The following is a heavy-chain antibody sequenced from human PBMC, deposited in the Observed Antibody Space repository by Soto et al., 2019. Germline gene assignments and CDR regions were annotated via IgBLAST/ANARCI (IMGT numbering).Heavy chain of an antibody. CDR3: ARGYYDFWSGYQTQNYYYYVMDV. V-gene: IGHV1-46*01. CDR1: GYTFTSYY. D-gene: IGHD3-3*01. J-gene: IGHJ6*02. Sequence: ASVKVSCKASGYTFTSYYMHWVRQAPGQGLEWMGIINPSGGSTSYAQKFQGRVTMTRDTSTSTVYMELSSLRSEDTAVYYCARGYYDFWSGYQTQNYYYYVMDVWGQGTKVTVSS. CDR2: INPSGGST.